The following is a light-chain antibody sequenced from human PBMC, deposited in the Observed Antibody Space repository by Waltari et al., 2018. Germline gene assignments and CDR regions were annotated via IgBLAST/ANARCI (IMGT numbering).Light chain of an antibody. J-gene: IGKJ2*01. Sequence: EIVMTQSPATLSVSPGERATLSCRASQSVSSNLDWYQQKPGQAPRLLIYGASTRATGIPARFRGSWSGTEFTLTISSMQSEDFAVYYCQQYNNWPPYTFGQGTKLESK. CDR1: QSVSSN. CDR2: GAS. CDR3: QQYNNWPPYT. V-gene: IGKV3-15*01.